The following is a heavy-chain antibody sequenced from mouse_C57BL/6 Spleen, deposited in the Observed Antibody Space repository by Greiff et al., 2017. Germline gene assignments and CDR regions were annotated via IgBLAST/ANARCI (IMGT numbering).Heavy chain of an antibody. CDR1: GYAFSSSW. CDR2: IYPGDGDT. Sequence: QVQLKQSGPELVKPGASVKISCKASGYAFSSSWMNWVKQRPGKGLEWIGRIYPGDGDTNYNGKFKGKATLTADKSSSTAYMQLSSLTSEDSAVYFCASPYDGPPRGYFDVWGTGTTVTVSS. J-gene: IGHJ1*03. CDR3: ASPYDGPPRGYFDV. D-gene: IGHD2-3*01. V-gene: IGHV1-82*01.